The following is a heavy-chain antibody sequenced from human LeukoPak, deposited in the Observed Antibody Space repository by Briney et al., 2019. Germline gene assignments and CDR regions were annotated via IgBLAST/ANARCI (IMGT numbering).Heavy chain of an antibody. CDR3: ARGRSLAAQNKYGDYWRGYYFDY. D-gene: IGHD4-17*01. CDR1: GGSISSSNW. Sequence: SGTLSLTCAVSGGSISSSNWWSWIRQPPGKGLEWIGEINHSGSTNYNPSLKSRVTISVDTSKNQFSLKLSSVTAADTAVYYCARGRSLAAQNKYGDYWRGYYFDYWGQGTLVTVSS. V-gene: IGHV4-4*02. CDR2: INHSGST. J-gene: IGHJ4*02.